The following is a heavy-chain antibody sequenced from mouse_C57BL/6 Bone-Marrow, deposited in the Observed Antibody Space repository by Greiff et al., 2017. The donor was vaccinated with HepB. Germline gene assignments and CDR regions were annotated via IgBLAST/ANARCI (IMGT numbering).Heavy chain of an antibody. Sequence: EVKLVESGGGLVQPKGSLKLSCAASGFSFNTYAMNWVRQAPGKGLEWVARIRSKSNNYATYYADSAKDRFTISRDDSERLLYLQMDNLKTEDTAMYYCVRSGEYFDYWGQGTTLTVSS. CDR1: GFSFNTYA. J-gene: IGHJ2*01. CDR2: IRSKSNNYAT. CDR3: VRSGEYFDY. V-gene: IGHV10-1*01.